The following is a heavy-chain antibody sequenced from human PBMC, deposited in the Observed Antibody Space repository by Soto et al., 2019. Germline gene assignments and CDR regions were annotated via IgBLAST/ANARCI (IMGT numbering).Heavy chain of an antibody. CDR1: GGSISSSSYY. J-gene: IGHJ5*01. Sequence: PSETLSLTCTVSGGSISSSSYYWGWIRQPPGKGLEWIGSIYYSGSTYYNPSLKSRVTISVDTSKNQFSLKLNSVTPEDAAVYYCVRLIGNSWLDFWGQGTLVTVSS. D-gene: IGHD1-26*01. CDR3: VRLIGNSWLDF. V-gene: IGHV4-39*01. CDR2: IYYSGST.